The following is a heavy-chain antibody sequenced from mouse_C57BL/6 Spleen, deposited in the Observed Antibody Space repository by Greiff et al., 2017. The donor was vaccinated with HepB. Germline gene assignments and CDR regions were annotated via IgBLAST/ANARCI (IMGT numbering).Heavy chain of an antibody. Sequence: EVQLQQSGPVLVKPGASVKMSCKASGYTFTDYYMNWVKQSHGKSLEWIGVINPYNGGTSYNQKFKGKATLTVDKSSSTAYMELNSLTSEDSAVYDCARGGLYYVDYWGQGTTLTVSS. CDR3: ARGGLYYVDY. J-gene: IGHJ2*01. CDR2: INPYNGGT. CDR1: GYTFTDYY. V-gene: IGHV1-19*01.